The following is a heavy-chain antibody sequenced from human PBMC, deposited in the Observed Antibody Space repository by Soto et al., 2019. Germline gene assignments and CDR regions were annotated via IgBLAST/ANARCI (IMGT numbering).Heavy chain of an antibody. Sequence: PGGSLRLSCAASGFTFSSYAMSWVRQAPGKGLEWVSVISGSGGSTYYADSVKGRFTISRDNSKNTLYLQMNILRAEDTAVYFCAKDDIVGALYYFDYWGQGTLVTVSS. D-gene: IGHD1-26*01. V-gene: IGHV3-23*01. CDR2: ISGSGGST. CDR1: GFTFSSYA. J-gene: IGHJ4*02. CDR3: AKDDIVGALYYFDY.